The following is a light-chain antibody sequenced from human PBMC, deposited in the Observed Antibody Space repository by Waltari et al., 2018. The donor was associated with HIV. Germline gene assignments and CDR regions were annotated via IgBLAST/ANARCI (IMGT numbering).Light chain of an antibody. CDR1: SSDVGGYNY. CDR2: EVT. V-gene: IGLV2-8*01. Sequence: QSALTQPPSASGSPGQSVTISCTGTSSDVGGYNYVSWYQQHPGNAPKLIIYEVTERPSGCPDRFSGSKSGNTASLTVSGLQAEDEADYYCSSYAGSNKLVFGGGTKLTVV. J-gene: IGLJ2*01. CDR3: SSYAGSNKLV.